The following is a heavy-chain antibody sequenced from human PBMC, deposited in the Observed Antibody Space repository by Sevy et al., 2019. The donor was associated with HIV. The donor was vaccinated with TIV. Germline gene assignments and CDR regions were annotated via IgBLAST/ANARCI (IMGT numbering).Heavy chain of an antibody. Sequence: GGSLRLSCAASGFTLSEYYMSWVRLAPGRGLEWLSHISASGSIVYYADSVKGRFTISRDNTKNLLYLQMNSLSPDDTAVYYCTRSPGYTTGWETHSSHRCDSWGQGTQVTVSS. J-gene: IGHJ4*02. V-gene: IGHV3-11*01. CDR3: TRSPGYTTGWETHSSHRCDS. CDR2: ISASGSIV. D-gene: IGHD2-2*02. CDR1: GFTLSEYY.